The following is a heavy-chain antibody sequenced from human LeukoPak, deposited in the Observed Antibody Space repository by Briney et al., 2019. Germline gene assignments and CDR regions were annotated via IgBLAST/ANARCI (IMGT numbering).Heavy chain of an antibody. CDR2: ISSSGSTI. CDR1: GFDFTRYD. CDR3: ARDLFLEWLVTSGSYFDY. J-gene: IGHJ4*02. Sequence: PGESLKISCVASGFDFTRYDMNWVRQAPGKGLEWVSYISSSGSTIYYADSVKGRFTISRGNAKNSLYLQMNSLRAEDTAVYYCARDLFLEWLVTSGSYFDYWGQGTLVTVSS. V-gene: IGHV3-48*03. D-gene: IGHD3-3*01.